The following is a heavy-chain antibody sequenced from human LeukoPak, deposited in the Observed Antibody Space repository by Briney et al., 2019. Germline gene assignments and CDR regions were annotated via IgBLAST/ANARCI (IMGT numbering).Heavy chain of an antibody. CDR1: GGSISSYY. Sequence: PSETLSLTCPVSGGSISSYYWSWIRQPPGKGLEWIGYIYYSGSTNYNPSLKSRVTISVDTSKNQFSLKLSSVTAADTAVYYCARLDCTNGVCYFDYWGQGTLVTVSS. CDR2: IYYSGST. CDR3: ARLDCTNGVCYFDY. J-gene: IGHJ4*02. D-gene: IGHD2-8*01. V-gene: IGHV4-59*08.